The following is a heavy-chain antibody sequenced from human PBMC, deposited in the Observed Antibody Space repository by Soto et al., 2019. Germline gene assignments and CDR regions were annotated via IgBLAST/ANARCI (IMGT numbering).Heavy chain of an antibody. CDR2: INHNSGGT. D-gene: IGHD2-2*02. J-gene: IGHJ6*02. V-gene: IGHV1-2*04. Sequence: GASVKVSCKASGYTFTGYYMHWVRQPPGQGLEWMGWINHNSGGTNYAQKFQGWVTMTRDTSISTAYMELSRLRSDDTAVYYCARGGGVVVVPAAIQIEDYYYYYGMDVWGQGTTVTVSS. CDR1: GYTFTGYY. CDR3: ARGGGVVVVPAAIQIEDYYYYYGMDV.